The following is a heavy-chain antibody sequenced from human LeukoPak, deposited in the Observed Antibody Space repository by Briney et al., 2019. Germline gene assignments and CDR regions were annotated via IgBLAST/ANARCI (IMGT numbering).Heavy chain of an antibody. V-gene: IGHV4-59*01. D-gene: IGHD1-7*01. J-gene: IGHJ4*02. Sequence: SETLSLTCTVSGGSISSYYWSWIRQPSGKGLEWIGYIYYSGSTNYNPSLKSRVTISVDTSKNQFSLKLSSETAADTAVYYCARFLELKEYFDYWGQGTLVTVSS. CDR1: GGSISSYY. CDR2: IYYSGST. CDR3: ARFLELKEYFDY.